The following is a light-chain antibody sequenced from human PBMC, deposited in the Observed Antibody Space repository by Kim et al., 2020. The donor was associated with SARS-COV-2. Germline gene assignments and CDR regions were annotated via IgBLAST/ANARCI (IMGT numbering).Light chain of an antibody. CDR3: LQYNGNSYT. J-gene: IGKJ2*01. Sequence: DIQMTQSPSALSASVGDRVTITCRASQSISMWLAWYQQKAGKAPKLVVYDASSLESGVTSRFRGSGSGTEFTLTISSLQPDDFATYYCLQYNGNSYTFGQGTKLEI. CDR2: DAS. CDR1: QSISMW. V-gene: IGKV1-5*01.